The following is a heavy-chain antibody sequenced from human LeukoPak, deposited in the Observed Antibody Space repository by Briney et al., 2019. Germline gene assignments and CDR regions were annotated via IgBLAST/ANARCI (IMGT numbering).Heavy chain of an antibody. D-gene: IGHD4-17*01. J-gene: IGHJ4*02. Sequence: SETLSLTCTVSSGSISSYYWSWIRQPPGKGLEWIGYIYYSGSTYYNPSLKSRVTISVDTSKNQFSLKLSSVTAADTAVYYCARDPLMTTASPRYWGQGTLVTVSS. CDR1: SGSISSYY. CDR3: ARDPLMTTASPRY. CDR2: IYYSGST. V-gene: IGHV4-59*12.